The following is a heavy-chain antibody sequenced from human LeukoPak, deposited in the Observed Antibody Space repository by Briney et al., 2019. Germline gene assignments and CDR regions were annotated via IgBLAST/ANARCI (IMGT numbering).Heavy chain of an antibody. CDR3: ARDLGGYYDSSGYERSGAFDI. CDR1: GFTFSSYW. Sequence: GGSLRLSCAASGFTFSSYWMSLVRQAPGKGLEWVANIKQDGSEKYYVDSVKGRFTISRENAENSLYLQMNSLRAEDTAVYYCARDLGGYYDSSGYERSGAFDIWGQGTMVTVSS. V-gene: IGHV3-7*01. CDR2: IKQDGSEK. D-gene: IGHD3-22*01. J-gene: IGHJ3*02.